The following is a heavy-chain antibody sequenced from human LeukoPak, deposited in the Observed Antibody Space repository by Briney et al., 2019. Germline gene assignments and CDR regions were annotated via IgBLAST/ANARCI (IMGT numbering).Heavy chain of an antibody. CDR3: ARELGYCSGGSCYTHDAFDI. CDR2: INPSGGST. J-gene: IGHJ3*02. D-gene: IGHD2-15*01. V-gene: IGHV1-46*01. Sequence: ASVKVSCKASGYTFTSYYMHWVRQAPGQGLEWMGIINPSGGSTSYAQKFQGRVTMTRDTSTSTVYMELSSLRSEDTAVYYCARELGYCSGGSCYTHDAFDIWGQGTMVTVSS. CDR1: GYTFTSYY.